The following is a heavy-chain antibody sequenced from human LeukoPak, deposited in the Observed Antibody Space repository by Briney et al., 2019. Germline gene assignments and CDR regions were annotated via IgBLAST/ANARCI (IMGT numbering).Heavy chain of an antibody. CDR1: GFTFSSYG. D-gene: IGHD2/OR15-2a*01. CDR2: IWYDGSNK. J-gene: IGHJ6*04. CDR3: ARAVIDDPDYYYYGMDV. Sequence: GGSLRLSCAASGFTFSSYGMHWVRQAPGKGLEWVAGIWYDGSNKYYADSVKGRFTISRDNSKNTLYPQMNSLRAEDTAVYYCARAVIDDPDYYYYGMDVWGKGTTVTVSS. V-gene: IGHV3-33*01.